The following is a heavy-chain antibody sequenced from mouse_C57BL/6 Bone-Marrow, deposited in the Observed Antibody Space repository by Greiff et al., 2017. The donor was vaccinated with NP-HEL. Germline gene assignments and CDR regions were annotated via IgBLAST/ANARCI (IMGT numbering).Heavy chain of an antibody. D-gene: IGHD2-3*01. J-gene: IGHJ1*03. CDR1: GYTFTSYG. V-gene: IGHV1-81*01. Sequence: VQLQQSGAELARPGASVKLSCKASGYTFTSYGISWVKQRTGQGLEWIGEIYPRSGNTYYNEKFKGKATLTADKSSSTAYMELRSLTSEDSAVYFCARAGYYYWYFDVWGKGTTVTVSS. CDR3: ARAGYYYWYFDV. CDR2: IYPRSGNT.